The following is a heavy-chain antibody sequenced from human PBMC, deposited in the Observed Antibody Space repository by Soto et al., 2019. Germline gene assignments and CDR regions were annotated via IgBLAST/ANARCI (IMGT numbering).Heavy chain of an antibody. Sequence: EVQLLESGGGLVQPGGSLRLSCAASGFTFSSYAMSWVRQAPGKGLEWVSAISGSGGSTYYADSVKGRFTISRDNSKNTLYLQMNSLRAEDTAVYYCAKEARSWSRGGLFCDYWGQGTLVTVSS. J-gene: IGHJ4*02. CDR3: AKEARSWSRGGLFCDY. V-gene: IGHV3-23*01. CDR1: GFTFSSYA. CDR2: ISGSGGST. D-gene: IGHD6-13*01.